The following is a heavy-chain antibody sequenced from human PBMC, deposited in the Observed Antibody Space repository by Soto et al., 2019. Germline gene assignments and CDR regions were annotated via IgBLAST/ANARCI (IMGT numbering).Heavy chain of an antibody. CDR3: TTQITMIVVDSDY. CDR1: GFTFSNAW. V-gene: IGHV3-15*01. Sequence: GGSLRLSCAASGFTFSNAWMSWVRRAPGKGLEWVGRIKSKTDGGTTDYAAPVKGRFTISRDDSKNTLYLQMNSLKTEDTAVYYCTTQITMIVVDSDYWRQGTLVTVSS. CDR2: IKSKTDGGTT. J-gene: IGHJ4*02. D-gene: IGHD3-22*01.